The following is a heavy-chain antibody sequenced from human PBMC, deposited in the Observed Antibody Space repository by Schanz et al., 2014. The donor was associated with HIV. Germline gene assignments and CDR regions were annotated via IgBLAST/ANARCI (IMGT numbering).Heavy chain of an antibody. CDR1: GFTFSNYV. CDR3: ARGGIWEWDQPDFDY. D-gene: IGHD2-15*01. CDR2: ISSSSSNYI. Sequence: EVQLLQSGGGLVQPGGSLRLSCVSSGFTFSNYVMGWVRQAPGKGLEWVSSISSSSSNYIYYADSVKGRFTISRDNAKNSLFLQMNSLRADDTAVYYCARGGIWEWDQPDFDYWGQGTLVTVSS. J-gene: IGHJ4*02. V-gene: IGHV3-21*02.